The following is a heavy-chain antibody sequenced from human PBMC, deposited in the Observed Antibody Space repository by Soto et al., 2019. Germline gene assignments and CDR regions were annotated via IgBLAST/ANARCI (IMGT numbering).Heavy chain of an antibody. V-gene: IGHV3-33*01. CDR2: IWYDGRYR. Sequence: QVQLVQSGGGVVQSGRSLRLSCISSGFTFNTYGMFWARQAPGTGLEWVAGIWYDGRYRYYVDSVKGRFTVSRDNSKNTVYLEMNKLRAEDTAVYYCARISGSGHLGWFDPWGQGTLVTVSS. D-gene: IGHD3-10*01. CDR1: GFTFNTYG. CDR3: ARISGSGHLGWFDP. J-gene: IGHJ5*02.